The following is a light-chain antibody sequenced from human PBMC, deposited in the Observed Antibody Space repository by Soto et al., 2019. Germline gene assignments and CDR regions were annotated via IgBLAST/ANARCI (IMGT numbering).Light chain of an antibody. CDR2: GAS. Sequence: ENVVTQAPGTLSLTPGERATLSCRASQSVSSSYLAWYQQKPGQAPRLLIYGASSRATGIPDRCSGSGSGTDSPLTISRLEAEDFAVYYCQQYGSSSITFGQGTRLEIK. CDR3: QQYGSSSIT. CDR1: QSVSSSY. V-gene: IGKV3-20*01. J-gene: IGKJ5*01.